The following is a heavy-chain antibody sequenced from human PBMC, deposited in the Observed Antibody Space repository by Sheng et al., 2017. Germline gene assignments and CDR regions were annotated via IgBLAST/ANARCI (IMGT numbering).Heavy chain of an antibody. CDR1: GFTFSSYW. J-gene: IGHJ4*02. V-gene: IGHV3-7*05. D-gene: IGHD5-12*01. Sequence: EVQLVESGGGLVQPGGSLRLSCAASGFTFSSYWMSWVRQAPGKGLEWVANINEGGSEKYYVDSVRGRFTISRDNAKKSLYLQMSSLRAEDMAVYYCARDERGLPLGYWGQGTLVTVSS. CDR3: ARDERGLPLGY. CDR2: INEGGSEK.